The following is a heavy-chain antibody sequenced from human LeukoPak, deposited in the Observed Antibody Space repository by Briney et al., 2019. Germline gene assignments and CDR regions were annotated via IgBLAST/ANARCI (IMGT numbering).Heavy chain of an antibody. CDR1: GFTFYAYG. Sequence: PGGSLRLSCAASGFTFYAYGMSWVRQAPGQGLEWVSGISWNGGSTGYADSVKGRFTISRDNAKNSLYLQMNSLRAEDTALYYCARDSGSSWYEHAFDIWGQGTMVTVSS. CDR3: ARDSGSSWYEHAFDI. CDR2: ISWNGGST. J-gene: IGHJ3*02. D-gene: IGHD6-13*01. V-gene: IGHV3-20*04.